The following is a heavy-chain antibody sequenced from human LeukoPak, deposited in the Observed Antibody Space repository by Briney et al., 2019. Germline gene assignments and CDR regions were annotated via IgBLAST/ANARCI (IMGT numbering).Heavy chain of an antibody. V-gene: IGHV3-23*01. Sequence: GGSLRLSCAASGFTFSNYAMIWVRQAPGKGLEWVSAISGRGDSTYYADSVKGRFTISRDNSKNTLFLQMNSLRAEDTAVYYCAKFTHGSGSFNPAYNWFDPWGQGTLVAVSS. CDR1: GFTFSNYA. CDR3: AKFTHGSGSFNPAYNWFDP. J-gene: IGHJ5*02. D-gene: IGHD3-10*01. CDR2: ISGRGDST.